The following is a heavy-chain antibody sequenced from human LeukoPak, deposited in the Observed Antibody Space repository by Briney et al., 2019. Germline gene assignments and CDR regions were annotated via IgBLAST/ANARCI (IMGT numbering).Heavy chain of an antibody. CDR2: LYTGGST. CDR1: GFTVSSNF. V-gene: IGHV3-53*01. Sequence: GGSLRLSCAASGFTVSSNFMSWFRQAPGKGLEWVSVLYTGGSTHYADSVKGRFTISRDISKNTVYLQMNSLRAEDTAVYYCARVAPPLAMITIVDYWGQGTLVTVSS. CDR3: ARVAPPLAMITIVDY. D-gene: IGHD3-16*01. J-gene: IGHJ4*02.